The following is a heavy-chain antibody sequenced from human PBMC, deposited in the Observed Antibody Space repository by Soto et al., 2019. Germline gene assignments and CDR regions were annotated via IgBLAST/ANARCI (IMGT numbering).Heavy chain of an antibody. Sequence: QVQLVESGGGVVQPGRSLRLSCAASGFTFSSYGMHWVRQAPGKGLEWVAVISYDGSNKYYADSVKGRFIISRDNSKNTLYLQMNILRAEDTAVDYCAKDLRVVTAIHYYGRDVWGQGTTVTVSS. D-gene: IGHD2-21*02. V-gene: IGHV3-30*18. CDR3: AKDLRVVTAIHYYGRDV. CDR1: GFTFSSYG. J-gene: IGHJ6*02. CDR2: ISYDGSNK.